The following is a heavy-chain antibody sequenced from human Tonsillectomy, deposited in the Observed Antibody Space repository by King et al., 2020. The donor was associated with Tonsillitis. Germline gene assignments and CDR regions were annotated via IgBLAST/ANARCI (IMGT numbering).Heavy chain of an antibody. CDR2: IYYSGST. Sequence: VQLQESGPGLVKPSETLSLTCTVSGGSISGSSYYWGWIRQPPGKGLEWIGSIYYSGSTYYNPSLKSRVTISVDTSKNQFSLKLSSVTAADTAVYYCARHGYCSSTSCYRRGYFDYWGQGTLVTVSS. CDR1: GGSISGSSYY. J-gene: IGHJ4*02. D-gene: IGHD2-2*02. CDR3: ARHGYCSSTSCYRRGYFDY. V-gene: IGHV4-39*01.